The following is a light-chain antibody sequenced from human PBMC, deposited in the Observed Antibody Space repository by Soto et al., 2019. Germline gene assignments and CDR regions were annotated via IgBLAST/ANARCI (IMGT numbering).Light chain of an antibody. CDR3: AAWDDSLNGVV. Sequence: QSVLTQPPSASGTPGQRVTISCFGSSSNIESNSVNWYQQLPGTAPKLLIYSNNQGPTGVPDRFAGSKSGTSASLAISGLQSEDEADYYCAAWDDSLNGVVFGGGTKLTVL. V-gene: IGLV1-44*01. J-gene: IGLJ2*01. CDR2: SNN. CDR1: SSNIESNS.